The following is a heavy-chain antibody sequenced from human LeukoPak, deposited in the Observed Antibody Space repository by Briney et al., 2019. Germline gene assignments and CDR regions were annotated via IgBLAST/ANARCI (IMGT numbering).Heavy chain of an antibody. J-gene: IGHJ3*02. CDR2: ISAYNGNT. CDR1: GYTFTSYG. CDR3: ARADGYIVDDAFDI. D-gene: IGHD5-24*01. Sequence: ASVKVSCKASGYTFTSYGISWVRQAPGQGREWMGWISAYNGNTNYAQKLQGRVTMTTDTSTSTAYMELRSLRSDDTAVYYCARADGYIVDDAFDIWGQGTMVTVSS. V-gene: IGHV1-18*01.